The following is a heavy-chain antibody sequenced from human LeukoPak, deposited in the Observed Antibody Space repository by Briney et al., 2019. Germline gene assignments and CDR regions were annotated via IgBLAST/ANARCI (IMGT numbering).Heavy chain of an antibody. V-gene: IGHV3-74*01. J-gene: IGHJ4*02. CDR3: ARGGSCSGGNCKYTRKGIDY. CDR2: INSDGSST. Sequence: PGGSLRLSCAASGFTFSNYWMRWVRQAPGKGLVWVSRINSDGSSTTYADSVKGRFTISRDNAKNTLYLQMNSLRVEDTAIYYCARGGSCSGGNCKYTRKGIDYWGQGTLVTVSS. D-gene: IGHD2-15*01. CDR1: GFTFSNYW.